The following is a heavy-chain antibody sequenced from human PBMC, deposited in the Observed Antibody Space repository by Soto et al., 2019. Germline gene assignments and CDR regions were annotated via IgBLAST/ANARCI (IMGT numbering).Heavy chain of an antibody. V-gene: IGHV1-69*01. CDR2: IIPILGTA. CDR1: GGTFSSYA. D-gene: IGHD3-16*01. Sequence: QVPLVQSGAEVKKPGSSVKVSCKASGGTFSSYAIIWVRQAPGQGLEWMGGIIPILGTANYAQKFLGRVTITADESTSTAYMELNSLRSDDTALYYCARYVRASHWFDPWGQGTLVTVSS. CDR3: ARYVRASHWFDP. J-gene: IGHJ5*02.